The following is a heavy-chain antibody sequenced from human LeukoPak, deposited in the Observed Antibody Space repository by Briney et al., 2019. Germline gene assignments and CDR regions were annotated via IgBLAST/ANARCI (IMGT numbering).Heavy chain of an antibody. D-gene: IGHD3-9*01. Sequence: GESLKISCKGSGYSFTSYWITWVRQMPGKGLEWMGRFDASDSYTNNSPPFQGHVTISADKSSSTAYLQWSSLKVSDSAMYYCARLEGDDILTGYYLPMYYFDYWGQGTLVTVSS. CDR3: ARLEGDDILTGYYLPMYYFDY. CDR1: GYSFTSYW. J-gene: IGHJ4*02. V-gene: IGHV5-10-1*01. CDR2: FDASDSYT.